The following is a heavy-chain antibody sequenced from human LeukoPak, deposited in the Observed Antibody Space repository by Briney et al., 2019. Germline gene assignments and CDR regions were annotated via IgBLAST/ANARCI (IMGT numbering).Heavy chain of an antibody. Sequence: GASVKVSCKASGGTFSSYAISWVRQAPGQGLEWMGRIIPILGIANYAQKFQGRVTITADKSTSTAYMELSSLRSEDTAVYYCTEHSSGYYFDYWGQGTLVTVSS. CDR2: IIPILGIA. CDR3: TEHSSGYYFDY. CDR1: GGTFSSYA. D-gene: IGHD3-22*01. J-gene: IGHJ4*02. V-gene: IGHV1-69*04.